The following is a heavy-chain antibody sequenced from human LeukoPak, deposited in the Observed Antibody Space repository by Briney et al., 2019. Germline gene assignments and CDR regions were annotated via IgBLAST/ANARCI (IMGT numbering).Heavy chain of an antibody. J-gene: IGHJ6*02. Sequence: PGGSLKLSCEASGFTFSAYAMTWVRQAPGKGLEYVSAISTRGLTTYYAESVKGRFTISRDDSKNTLYLQMGSLRGEDMAVYYCARRVAPTDYLGMDVWGQGTTVTVSS. CDR3: ARRVAPTDYLGMDV. CDR1: GFTFSAYA. D-gene: IGHD4-17*01. V-gene: IGHV3-64*02. CDR2: ISTRGLTT.